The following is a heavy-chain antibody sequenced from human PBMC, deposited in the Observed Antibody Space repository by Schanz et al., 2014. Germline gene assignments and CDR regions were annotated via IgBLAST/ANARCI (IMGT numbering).Heavy chain of an antibody. CDR2: ISSGGGST. Sequence: VQLVESGGGVVQPGRSLRLSCASSGFSFTTYAMSWVRQAPGKGLEWVSSISSGGGSTYYADSVKGRFTMSRDNAKSSVFLQMNSLRAEDTAVYYCVRDSFFAFDYWGQGTLVTVSS. V-gene: IGHV3-23*04. J-gene: IGHJ4*02. D-gene: IGHD3-3*01. CDR1: GFSFTTYA. CDR3: VRDSFFAFDY.